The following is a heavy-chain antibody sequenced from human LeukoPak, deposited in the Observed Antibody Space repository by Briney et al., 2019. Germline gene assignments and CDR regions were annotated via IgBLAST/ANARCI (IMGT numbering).Heavy chain of an antibody. D-gene: IGHD1-26*01. CDR3: ARARVGATSDDALDI. J-gene: IGHJ3*02. CDR1: GGSISTYY. Sequence: SSETLSLTCTVSGGSISTYYWSWLRQPPGKGLEWIGYIYYTGSTNYNPSLKSRVTISVDTSKNQFSLKLTSVTAADTAVYYCARARVGATSDDALDIWGQGTMVTVSS. CDR2: IYYTGST. V-gene: IGHV4-59*01.